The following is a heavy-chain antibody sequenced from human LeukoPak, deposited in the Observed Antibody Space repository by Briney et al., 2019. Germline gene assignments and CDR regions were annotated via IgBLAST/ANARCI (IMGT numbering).Heavy chain of an antibody. CDR3: ARERVYQLDFDY. D-gene: IGHD2-2*01. V-gene: IGHV4-61*02. Sequence: SSETLSLTCTASGGSISSGSYNWGWIRQPPGKGLEWIGRIYTSGSTNYNPSLESRFTISVTASKNPFSLKLSPVTAAHTGVYYCARERVYQLDFDYWGQGTLVTVSS. CDR1: GGSISSGSYN. J-gene: IGHJ4*02. CDR2: IYTSGST.